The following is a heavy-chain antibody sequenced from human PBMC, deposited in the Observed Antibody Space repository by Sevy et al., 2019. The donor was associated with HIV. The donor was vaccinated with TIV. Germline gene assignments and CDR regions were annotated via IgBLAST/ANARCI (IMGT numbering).Heavy chain of an antibody. Sequence: SETLSLTCTVSGGSISSSSYYWGWIRQPPGKGLEWIGSIYYSGSTYYHPSLKSRVTISVDTSKNQFSLKLSSVTAADTAVYYCARTSGTYAFDIWGQGTMVTVSS. D-gene: IGHD1-26*01. CDR1: GGSISSSSYY. CDR3: ARTSGTYAFDI. CDR2: IYYSGST. J-gene: IGHJ3*02. V-gene: IGHV4-39*01.